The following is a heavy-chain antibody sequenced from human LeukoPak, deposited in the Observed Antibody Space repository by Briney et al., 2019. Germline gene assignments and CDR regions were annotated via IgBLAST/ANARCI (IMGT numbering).Heavy chain of an antibody. CDR2: INHSGST. V-gene: IGHV4-34*01. CDR1: GGSFSGYY. CDR3: ARGPYDSSGYYYLGDY. D-gene: IGHD3-22*01. J-gene: IGHJ4*02. Sequence: SETLSLTCAVYGGSFSGYYWSWIRQPPGKGLEWIGEINHSGSTNYNPSLKSRVTISVDTSKNQFSLKLSSVTAADTAVYYCARGPYDSSGYYYLGDYWGQGTLVTVSP.